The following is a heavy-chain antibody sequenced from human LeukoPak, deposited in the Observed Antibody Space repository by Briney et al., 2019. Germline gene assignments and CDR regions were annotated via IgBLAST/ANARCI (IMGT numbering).Heavy chain of an antibody. CDR2: IYYSGST. D-gene: IGHD3-10*01. CDR1: GGSISSYY. CDR3: ARAILQSPYYRHACIGFDP. V-gene: IGHV4-59*08. J-gene: IGHJ5*02. Sequence: PSETLSLTCTVSGGSISSYYWSWIRQPPGKGLEWIGSIYYSGSTNYNPSLKSRVTISVDTSKNQFSLKLSSVTAADTAVYYCARAILQSPYYRHACIGFDPWGQGTLVTVSS.